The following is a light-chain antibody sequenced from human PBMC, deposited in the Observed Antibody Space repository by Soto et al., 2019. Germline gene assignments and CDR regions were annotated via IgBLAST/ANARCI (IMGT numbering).Light chain of an antibody. J-gene: IGKJ1*01. CDR2: GAS. V-gene: IGKV3-15*01. CDR3: QQYNNWPQP. Sequence: EIVITQSQATLSVSPGERATLSCRASQSVSSNLAWYQQKPGQAPRLLIYGASTRATGIPARFSGSGSGTEFTLTISSLQSEDFAVYYCQQYNNWPQPFGQGSKVDIK. CDR1: QSVSSN.